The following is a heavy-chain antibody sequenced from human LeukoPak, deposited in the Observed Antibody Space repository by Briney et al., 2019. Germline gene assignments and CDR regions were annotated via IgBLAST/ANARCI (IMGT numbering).Heavy chain of an antibody. CDR2: IYHSGST. CDR1: GGSISSGGYS. V-gene: IGHV4-30-2*01. J-gene: IGHJ4*02. D-gene: IGHD2-2*01. Sequence: SQTLSLTCAVSGGSISSGGYSWSWIRQPPGKGLEWIGYIYHSGSTYYNPSLKSRVTISVDRPKNQFSLKLSSVTAADTAVYYCARGTAAMVFDYWGQGTLVTVSS. CDR3: ARGTAAMVFDY.